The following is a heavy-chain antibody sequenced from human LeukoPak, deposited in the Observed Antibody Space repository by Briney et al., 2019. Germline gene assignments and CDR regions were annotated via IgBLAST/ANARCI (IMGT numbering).Heavy chain of an antibody. Sequence: PSETLSLTCAVYGGSFSGYYWSWIRQPPGKGLEWIGEINHSGSTNYNPSLKSRVTISVDTSKNQFSLKLSSVTAADTAVYYCARLPRSWYNWFDPWGQETLVTVSS. CDR1: GGSFSGYY. J-gene: IGHJ5*02. D-gene: IGHD6-13*01. CDR3: ARLPRSWYNWFDP. CDR2: INHSGST. V-gene: IGHV4-34*01.